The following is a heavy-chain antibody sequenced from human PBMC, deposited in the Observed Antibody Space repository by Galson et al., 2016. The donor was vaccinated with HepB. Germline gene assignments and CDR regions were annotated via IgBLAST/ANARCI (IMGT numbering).Heavy chain of an antibody. CDR3: ARDLNDILTGVSHSDY. D-gene: IGHD3-9*01. V-gene: IGHV3-33*08. CDR2: LWSDGTNK. J-gene: IGHJ4*02. CDR1: GFTFRTCG. Sequence: SLRLSCAASGFTFRTCGMHWVRQAPGKGLEWVAGLWSDGTNKKYADSVKGRFIISRDNSKNTLYLQMNSLGADDTAVYYCARDLNDILTGVSHSDYWGQGTLVTVSS.